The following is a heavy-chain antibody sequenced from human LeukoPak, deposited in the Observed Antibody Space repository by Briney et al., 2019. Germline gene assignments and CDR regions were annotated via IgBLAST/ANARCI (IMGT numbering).Heavy chain of an antibody. V-gene: IGHV3-23*01. Sequence: GGSLRLSCAVSGFTFSTSAMNWVRQAPGKGLEWVSSLSDSADSSYYADSVKGRFTISRDNSKSTLYLQMNSLRAEDTATYYCAKAPDSSGFPSDFDAWGQGTLVAVSS. CDR2: LSDSADSS. D-gene: IGHD3-22*01. J-gene: IGHJ4*02. CDR1: GFTFSTSA. CDR3: AKAPDSSGFPSDFDA.